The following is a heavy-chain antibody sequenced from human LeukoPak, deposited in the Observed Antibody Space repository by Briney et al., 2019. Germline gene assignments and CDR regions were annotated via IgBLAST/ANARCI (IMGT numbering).Heavy chain of an antibody. J-gene: IGHJ3*02. D-gene: IGHD1-14*01. V-gene: IGHV3-23*01. CDR2: ISGSGGST. CDR1: GFTFSSFS. CDR3: AKDWRYNWNHGTFDI. Sequence: AGSLRLSCAASGFTFSSFSMNWVRHAPGKGLEWVSVISGSGGSTYYADSVKHRFTISRDNSKNTLYLQMNSLRAEDTAVYYCAKDWRYNWNHGTFDIWGQGTTVTVSS.